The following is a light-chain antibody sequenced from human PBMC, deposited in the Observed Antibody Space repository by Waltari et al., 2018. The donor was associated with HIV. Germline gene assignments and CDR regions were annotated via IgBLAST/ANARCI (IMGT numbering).Light chain of an antibody. CDR2: RNN. J-gene: IGLJ3*02. V-gene: IGLV1-47*01. Sequence: QPVLTQPPSASGTPGHGVTISCSGSNSNIGTNSVYWYQHLPGMAPKLLIYRNNRRPSGIPDRFSGSRSGTSASLAISGLRSEDEADYYCATWDDSLFWVFGGGTKLTVL. CDR1: NSNIGTNS. CDR3: ATWDDSLFWV.